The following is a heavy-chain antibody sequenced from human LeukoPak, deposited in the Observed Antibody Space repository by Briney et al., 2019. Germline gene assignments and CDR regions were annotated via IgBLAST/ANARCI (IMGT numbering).Heavy chain of an antibody. V-gene: IGHV3-74*01. CDR1: GFTFSTYW. J-gene: IGHJ6*02. CDR2: INNVGSST. Sequence: GGSLRLSCAASGFTFSTYWMHWVRHVPGKGLVWVSRINNVGSSTTYADSVKGRFTISRDNAKNTLYLQMNSLRVEDTAVYYCARGLYYGMDVWGQGTTVTVSS. CDR3: ARGLYYGMDV.